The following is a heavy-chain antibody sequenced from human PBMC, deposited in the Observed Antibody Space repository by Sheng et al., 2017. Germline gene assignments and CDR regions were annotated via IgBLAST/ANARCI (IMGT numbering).Heavy chain of an antibody. CDR2: ISYDGSNK. J-gene: IGHJ4*01. Sequence: QVQLVESGGGVVQPGRSLRLSCAASGFTFSSYAMHWVRQAPGKGLEWVAVISYDGSNKYYADSVKGRFTISRDNSKNTLYLQMNSLRAEDTAVYYCARDLGRKRHTAMVRTALSALDY. D-gene: IGHD5-18*01. CDR3: ARDLGRKRHTAMVRTALSALDY. CDR1: GFTFSSYA. V-gene: IGHV3-30*04.